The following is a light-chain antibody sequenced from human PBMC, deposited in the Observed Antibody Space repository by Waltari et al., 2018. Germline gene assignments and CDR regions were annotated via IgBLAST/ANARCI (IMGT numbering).Light chain of an antibody. Sequence: QSVLTQPASVSGAPGQRVTISCTGTSSNIGAGYDVHWYQQLAGTAPKLLIFSSVNRPSGVPGRFSASKSGTAASLVITGLQADDEADYYCQSFDTSLSGFVIFGGGTKVAVL. CDR1: SSNIGAGYD. CDR2: SSV. J-gene: IGLJ2*01. CDR3: QSFDTSLSGFVI. V-gene: IGLV1-40*01.